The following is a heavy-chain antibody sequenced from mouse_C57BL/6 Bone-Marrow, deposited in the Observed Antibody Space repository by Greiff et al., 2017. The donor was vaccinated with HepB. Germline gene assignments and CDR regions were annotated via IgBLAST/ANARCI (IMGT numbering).Heavy chain of an antibody. J-gene: IGHJ2*01. CDR3: ARCPIAYYYGSSYVDY. CDR1: GYTFTSYW. V-gene: IGHV1-59*01. D-gene: IGHD1-1*01. Sequence: QVQLQQPGAELVRPGTSVKLSCKASGYTFTSYWMHWVKQRPGQGLEWIGVIDPSDSYTNYNQKFKGKATLTVDTSSSTAYMRLSSLTSEDSAVYYCARCPIAYYYGSSYVDYWGQGTTLTVSS. CDR2: IDPSDSYT.